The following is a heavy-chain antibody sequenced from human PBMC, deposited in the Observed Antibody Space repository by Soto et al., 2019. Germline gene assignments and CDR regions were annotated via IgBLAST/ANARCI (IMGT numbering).Heavy chain of an antibody. Sequence: SETLSLTSSVSGGSISSYYWSWIRKKTGKGLEWIGYIYYSGSTNYTPSLKSRVTISVDTSKNQFSLKLSSVTAADTAVYYCAGVDIVATTRTFDYWGQGTLVTVSS. CDR3: AGVDIVATTRTFDY. CDR2: IYYSGST. D-gene: IGHD5-12*01. CDR1: GGSISSYY. J-gene: IGHJ4*02. V-gene: IGHV4-59*08.